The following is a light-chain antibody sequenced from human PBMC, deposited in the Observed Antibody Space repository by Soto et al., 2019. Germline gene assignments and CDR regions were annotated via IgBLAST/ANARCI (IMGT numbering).Light chain of an antibody. CDR1: QGISNY. V-gene: IGKV1-27*01. J-gene: IGKJ1*01. CDR2: AAS. CDR3: QKYDSALGK. Sequence: DIQMTQSPSSLSTSVGDRVTITCRATQGISNYLAWYQQKPGKVPKLLIYAASTLQSGVPSRFSGSGSGTDFTLTISSLQPEDVATYYCQKYDSALGKFGQGTKVDIK.